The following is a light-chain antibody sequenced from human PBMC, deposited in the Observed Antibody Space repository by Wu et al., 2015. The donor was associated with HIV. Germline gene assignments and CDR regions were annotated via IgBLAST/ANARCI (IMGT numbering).Light chain of an antibody. CDR3: QQLNSYPLVT. J-gene: IGKJ3*01. CDR2: AAS. CDR1: QGISSY. V-gene: IGKV1-9*01. Sequence: IQLTQSPSSLSASVGDRVTITCRASQGISSYLAWYQQKPGKAPKLLIYAASTLQSGVPSRFSGCGSGTDFTLTISSLQPEDFATYYCQQLNSYPLVTFGPGTKVDIK.